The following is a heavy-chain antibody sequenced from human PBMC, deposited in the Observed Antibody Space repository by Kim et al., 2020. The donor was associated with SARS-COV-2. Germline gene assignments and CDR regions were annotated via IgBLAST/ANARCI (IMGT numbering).Heavy chain of an antibody. CDR3: AAESPLTSGLPFDP. J-gene: IGHJ5*02. V-gene: IGHV1-58*01. Sequence: SVKVSCKVYGLTFPTSVVQWVRQARGQRLEWVGWVITDSGNTNSAQKFQGRVTTTWDKSTSTAYMDLKSLRVEDTAVYYCAAESPLTSGLPFDPWGQGTLVTVSS. CDR2: VITDSGNT. CDR1: GLTFPTSV. D-gene: IGHD6-25*01.